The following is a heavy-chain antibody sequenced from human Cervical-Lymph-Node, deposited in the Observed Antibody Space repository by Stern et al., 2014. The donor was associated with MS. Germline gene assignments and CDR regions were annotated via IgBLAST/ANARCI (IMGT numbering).Heavy chain of an antibody. CDR3: ARCRWDSRRWYYFDY. J-gene: IGHJ4*02. Sequence: QITLKESGPALVKPTQTLTLTCTFSGFSLTTSAMCVSWIRQPPGKALEWLALIDWDADKYYNTSLKTTLTISHDTSKNQVLLALTNLDPVDTATYYWARCRWDSRRWYYFDYWGQGTLVTVSS. V-gene: IGHV2-70*12. CDR2: IDWDADK. D-gene: IGHD6-13*01. CDR1: GFSLTTSAMC.